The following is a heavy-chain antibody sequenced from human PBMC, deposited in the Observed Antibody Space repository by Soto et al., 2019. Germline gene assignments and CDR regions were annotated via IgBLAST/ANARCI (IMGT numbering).Heavy chain of an antibody. V-gene: IGHV4-59*01. CDR2: IYSSGST. J-gene: IGHJ4*02. CDR1: GGSISNYY. CDR3: ARDHPHSYGVYYFDY. Sequence: SETLSLTCTVSGGSISNYYWSWIRQPPGKGLEWIGYIYSSGSTHYNPSLQSRVTISADTSKNQVSLKVNSVTAADTAMYYCARDHPHSYGVYYFDYWGQGTPVTVSS. D-gene: IGHD5-18*01.